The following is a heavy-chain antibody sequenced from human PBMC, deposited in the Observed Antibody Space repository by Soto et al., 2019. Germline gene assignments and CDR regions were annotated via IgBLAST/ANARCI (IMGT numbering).Heavy chain of an antibody. V-gene: IGHV3-74*01. CDR1: GFTFSSYW. D-gene: IGHD3-9*01. J-gene: IGHJ5*02. CDR2: INSDGSST. Sequence: GGSLRLSCAASGFTFSSYWMHWVRQAPGKGLVWVSRINSDGSSTSYADSVKGRFTISRDNAKNTLYLQMNSLRAEDTAVYYCARRVMDYDILTGYSWFDPWGQGTLVTVSS. CDR3: ARRVMDYDILTGYSWFDP.